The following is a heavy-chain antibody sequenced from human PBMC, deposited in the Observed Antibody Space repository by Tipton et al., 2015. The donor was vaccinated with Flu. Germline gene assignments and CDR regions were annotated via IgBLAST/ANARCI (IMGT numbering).Heavy chain of an antibody. CDR1: GGSFSGYY. CDR3: TRHNTNGGIVVADFDS. D-gene: IGHD3-16*02. CDR2: INHGGST. J-gene: IGHJ4*02. V-gene: IGHV4-34*01. Sequence: TLSLTCAVNGGSFSGYYWSWIRQPPGKGLEWIGEINHGGSTHYKTSLKSRVTMSVDTSMNQVSLRLSSVTAADTAVYYCTRHNTNGGIVVADFDSWGQGTLVTVSS.